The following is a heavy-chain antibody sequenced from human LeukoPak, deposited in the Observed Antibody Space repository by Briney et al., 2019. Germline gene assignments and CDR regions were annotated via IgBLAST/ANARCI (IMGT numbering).Heavy chain of an antibody. CDR3: ARSFSSGWYFDY. CDR2: ISAYTGHT. D-gene: IGHD6-19*01. CDR1: GDTFTSYG. V-gene: IGHV1-18*04. Sequence: ASVKVSCKASGDTFTSYGISWVRQAPGQGLEWMGWISAYTGHTDYPQKLQGRVTMTMDTSTSTTYMDLRSLRSEDTAVYYCARSFSSGWYFDYWGQGTLVPVSS. J-gene: IGHJ4*02.